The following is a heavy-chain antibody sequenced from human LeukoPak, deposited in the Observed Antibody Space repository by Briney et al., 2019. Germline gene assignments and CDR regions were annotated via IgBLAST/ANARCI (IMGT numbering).Heavy chain of an antibody. Sequence: SVKVSCKASGGTFSSYAISWVRQAPGQGLEWMGRIIPILGIANYAQKFQGRVTITADKSTSTAYMELSSLRSEDTAVYYCAREDFDYESKDYYYYGMDVWGQGTTVTVSS. J-gene: IGHJ6*02. CDR2: IIPILGIA. CDR3: AREDFDYESKDYYYYGMDV. D-gene: IGHD3-22*01. V-gene: IGHV1-69*04. CDR1: GGTFSSYA.